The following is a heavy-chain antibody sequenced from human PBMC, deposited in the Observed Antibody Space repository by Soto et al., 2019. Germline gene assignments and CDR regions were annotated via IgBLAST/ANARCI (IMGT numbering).Heavy chain of an antibody. CDR2: ISAYRGNT. CDR3: ARVVVAATGETAHDS. D-gene: IGHD2-15*01. V-gene: IGHV1-18*01. J-gene: IGHJ5*01. Sequence: QAQLVQSGADMKTPGDSVKVSCKASGFTFTMYGFSWVRQAPGQGLEWMGWISAYRGNTNYAPKFQDRVTMTTDTAPSTAYMELGSLRSDDTAVYYCARVVVAATGETAHDSWCQGTLVIVSS. CDR1: GFTFTMYG.